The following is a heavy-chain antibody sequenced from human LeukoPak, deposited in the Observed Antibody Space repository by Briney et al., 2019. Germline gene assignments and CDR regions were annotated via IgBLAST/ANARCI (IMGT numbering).Heavy chain of an antibody. CDR1: GGSISSVDYY. Sequence: PSQTLSLTCTVSGGSISSVDYYWSWIRQPPGNGLEWIGYIYYSENTYYNPSLKSRITISVDTSKNQFSLELRSVTAADTAVYYCARDMRPYNWFDPWGQGTPVTVSS. V-gene: IGHV4-30-4*01. CDR3: ARDMRPYNWFDP. D-gene: IGHD2-2*01. CDR2: IYYSENT. J-gene: IGHJ5*02.